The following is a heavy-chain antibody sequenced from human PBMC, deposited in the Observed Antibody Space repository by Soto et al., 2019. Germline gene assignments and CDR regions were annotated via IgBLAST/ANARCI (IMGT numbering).Heavy chain of an antibody. V-gene: IGHV1-46*01. CDR3: ARDPRTTVTDYYYYGMDA. CDR1: GYTFTSYY. J-gene: IGHJ6*02. CDR2: INPSGGST. D-gene: IGHD4-4*01. Sequence: ASVKVSCKASGYTFTSYYMHWVRQAPGQGLEWMGIINPSGGSTSYAQKFQGRVTMTRDTSTSTVYMELSSLRSEDTAVYYCARDPRTTVTDYYYYGMDAWGQGTTVTVSS.